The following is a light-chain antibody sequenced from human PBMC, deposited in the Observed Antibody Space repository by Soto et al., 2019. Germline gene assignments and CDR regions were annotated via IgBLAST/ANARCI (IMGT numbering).Light chain of an antibody. J-gene: IGKJ4*01. CDR2: AAS. CDR3: QKYKSAPLT. Sequence: DIQMTQSPSSLSASVGDRVTITCRASQGISIYLAWFQQKPGKVPKLLIYAASTLQSGVPSRFSGSGSGTDFTLTISSLQPEDVATYYCQKYKSAPLTFGGGTKVEIK. V-gene: IGKV1-27*01. CDR1: QGISIY.